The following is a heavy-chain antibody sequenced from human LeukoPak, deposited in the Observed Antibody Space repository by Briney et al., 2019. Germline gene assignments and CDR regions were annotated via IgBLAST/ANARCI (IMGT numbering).Heavy chain of an antibody. CDR1: GGSFSGYY. J-gene: IGHJ5*02. V-gene: IGHV4-39*01. CDR2: IYYSGST. D-gene: IGHD3-22*01. Sequence: SETLSLTCAVYGGSFSGYYWGWIRQPPGKGLEWIGSIYYSGSTYYNPSLKSRVTISVDTSKNQFSLKLSSVTAADTAVYYCARRGGDYYDSSGYYWFDPWGQGTLVTVSS. CDR3: ARRGGDYYDSSGYYWFDP.